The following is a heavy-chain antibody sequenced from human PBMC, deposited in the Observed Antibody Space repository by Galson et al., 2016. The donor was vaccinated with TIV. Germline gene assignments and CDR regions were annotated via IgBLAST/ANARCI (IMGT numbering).Heavy chain of an antibody. V-gene: IGHV3-11*04. CDR2: ISSSGNTM. J-gene: IGHJ4*02. CDR3: ATSTTPLNYYYFDP. D-gene: IGHD1-1*01. Sequence: SLRLSCAASGFTFSDYYMSWVRQAPGKGLKWLSYISSSGNTMNYADSVKGRFTISRDNAKKSLFLQMNSLRADDTAVYYCATSTTPLNYYYFDPWGQGTLVTVSS. CDR1: GFTFSDYY.